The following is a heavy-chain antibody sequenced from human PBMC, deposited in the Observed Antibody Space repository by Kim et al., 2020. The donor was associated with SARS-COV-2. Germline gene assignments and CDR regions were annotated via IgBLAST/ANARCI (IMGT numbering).Heavy chain of an antibody. J-gene: IGHJ4*02. Sequence: GGSLRLSCAASGFTFSSYAMSWVRQAPGKGLEWVSAISGSGGSTYYADSVKGRFTISRDNSKNTLYLQMNSLRAEDTAVYYCAKDAGYHLMATINVFDYWGQGTLVTVSS. CDR3: AKDAGYHLMATINVFDY. CDR1: GFTFSSYA. D-gene: IGHD5-12*01. CDR2: ISGSGGST. V-gene: IGHV3-23*01.